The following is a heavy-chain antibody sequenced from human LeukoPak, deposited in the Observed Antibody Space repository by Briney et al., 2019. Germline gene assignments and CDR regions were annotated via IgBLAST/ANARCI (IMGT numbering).Heavy chain of an antibody. V-gene: IGHV3-21*01. J-gene: IGHJ4*02. Sequence: GGSLRLSCAASGFTFSSYSMNWVRQAPGKGLEWVSSISSSSSYIYYADSVKGRFTISRDNAKNSLYLQMNSLRAEDTAVYYCARELDDQGYSFGYWGQGTLVTVSS. D-gene: IGHD5-18*01. CDR2: ISSSSSYI. CDR3: ARELDDQGYSFGY. CDR1: GFTFSSYS.